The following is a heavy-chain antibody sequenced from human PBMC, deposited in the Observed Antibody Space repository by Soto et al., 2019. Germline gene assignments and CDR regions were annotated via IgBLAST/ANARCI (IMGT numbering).Heavy chain of an antibody. D-gene: IGHD4-17*01. CDR3: SYGANQYFDY. V-gene: IGHV3-15*07. CDR2: IKSKAAGGTT. Sequence: GGSLRLSCVVSGLTLSNVWMNWVRQAPGKGLEWVGRIKSKAAGGTTDYAAPVKGRFTISRDDSENTLFLHMNSLKTEDTAVYYCSYGANQYFDYWGQGTLVTVSS. J-gene: IGHJ4*02. CDR1: GLTLSNVW.